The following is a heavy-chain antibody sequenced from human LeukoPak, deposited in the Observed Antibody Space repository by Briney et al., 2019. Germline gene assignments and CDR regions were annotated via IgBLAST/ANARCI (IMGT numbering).Heavy chain of an antibody. CDR3: ARHGDYYYYNMDV. J-gene: IGHJ6*03. CDR1: GGSISSSNYY. CDR2: IYYSGST. V-gene: IGHV4-39*01. Sequence: SETLSLTCTVSGGSISSSNYYWGWIRQPPGKGLEWIGIIYYSGSTYYNPSLKSRVTISVDTSKNQCSLKLNSVTAADTAVYYCARHGDYYYYNMDVWGKGTTVTVSS. D-gene: IGHD3-10*01.